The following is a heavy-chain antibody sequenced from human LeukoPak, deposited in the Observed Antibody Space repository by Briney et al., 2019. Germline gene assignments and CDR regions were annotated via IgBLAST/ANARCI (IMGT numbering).Heavy chain of an antibody. CDR1: GGSISSGGYY. V-gene: IGHV3-23*01. CDR2: ISGNGGNT. J-gene: IGHJ4*02. D-gene: IGHD2-8*01. Sequence: LSLTCTVSGGSISSGGYYWSWIRQHPGKGLEWVSTISGNGGNTYYADSVKGRFTISRDNSKDTLYLQMNSLRAEDTAVYYCAKDQRHERCIGICSSGIDYWGQGTLVTVSS. CDR3: AKDQRHERCIGICSSGIDY.